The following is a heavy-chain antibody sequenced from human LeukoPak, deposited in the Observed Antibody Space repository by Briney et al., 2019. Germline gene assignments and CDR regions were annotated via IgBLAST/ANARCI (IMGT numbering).Heavy chain of an antibody. CDR2: VHTSRGT. J-gene: IGHJ4*02. D-gene: IGHD3-10*01. CDR1: GASISGHY. V-gene: IGHV4-4*07. CDR3: AKGGESSLPFDY. Sequence: SETLSLTCIVSGASISGHYWSWIRQPAGKEPEWIGRVHTSRGTNYNSSLKSRLTMSVDTSKNQFSLHLASVTAADTTVYYCAKGGESSLPFDYWGQGTLVTVSS.